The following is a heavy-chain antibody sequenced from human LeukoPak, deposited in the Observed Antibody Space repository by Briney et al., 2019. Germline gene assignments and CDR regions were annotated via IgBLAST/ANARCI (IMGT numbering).Heavy chain of an antibody. D-gene: IGHD3-16*01. CDR2: INPSGGST. CDR3: ARETKIGGFDP. V-gene: IGHV1-46*01. CDR1: GYTFTSYY. J-gene: IGHJ5*02. Sequence: ASVKVSCKASGYTFTSYYMHWVRQAPGQGLEWMGIINPSGGSTSYAQKFQGRVTMTRDMSTSTVYMELSSLRSEDTAVYYCARETKIGGFDPWGQGTLVTVSS.